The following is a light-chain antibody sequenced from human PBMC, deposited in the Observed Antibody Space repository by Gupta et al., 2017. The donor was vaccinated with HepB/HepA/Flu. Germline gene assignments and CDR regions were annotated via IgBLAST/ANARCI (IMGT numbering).Light chain of an antibody. J-gene: IGKJ1*01. V-gene: IGKV3-15*01. CDR3: QQYNNRPPWT. CDR2: GAS. Sequence: EIVMTQSPATLSVSPGERASQSVSSNLAWYQQKPGQAPRLLIYGASTRATGIPARFSGSGCGTEFTLTISSLQSEDFAVYYCQQYNNRPPWTFGQGTKVEIK. CDR1: QSVSSN.